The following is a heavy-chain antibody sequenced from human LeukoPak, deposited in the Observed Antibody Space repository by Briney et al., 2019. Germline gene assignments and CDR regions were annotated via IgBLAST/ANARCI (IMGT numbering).Heavy chain of an antibody. CDR1: GGSISSGSYY. J-gene: IGHJ4*02. CDR2: IYYSGST. V-gene: IGHV4-61*10. D-gene: IGHD4-23*01. CDR3: AVRSVYGGFDY. Sequence: SETLSLTCTVAGGSISSGSYYWSWIRQPAGKGLEWIGYIYYSGSTNYNPSLKSPFTISVDTSKNQFSLKLSSVTAADTAVYYCAVRSVYGGFDYWGQGTLVTVSS.